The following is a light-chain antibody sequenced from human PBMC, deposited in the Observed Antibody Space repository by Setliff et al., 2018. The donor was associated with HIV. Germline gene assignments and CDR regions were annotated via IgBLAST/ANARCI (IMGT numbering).Light chain of an antibody. CDR1: SSDVGGYDL. Sequence: QSVLTQPASVSGSPGQSITISCTGTSSDVGGYDLVSWYQHHPGKAPKVLIYEVSKRPSGVSNHFSGSKSGNTASLTISGLQAEDEADYYCCSYAGTNTPYVFGTGTKV. CDR2: EVS. V-gene: IGLV2-23*02. CDR3: CSYAGTNTPYV. J-gene: IGLJ1*01.